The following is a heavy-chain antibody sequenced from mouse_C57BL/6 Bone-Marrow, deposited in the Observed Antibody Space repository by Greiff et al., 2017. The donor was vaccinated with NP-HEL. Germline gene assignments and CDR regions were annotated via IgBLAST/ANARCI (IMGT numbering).Heavy chain of an antibody. Sequence: EVMLVESGAGLVKPGGSLKLSCAASGFTFSSYAMSWVRQTPEKRLEWVAYISSGGDYIYYADTVKGRFTFSRDNARNTLYLQMSSLKSEDTAMYYCTRSTVVEDYWGQGTTLTVSS. J-gene: IGHJ2*01. V-gene: IGHV5-9-1*02. D-gene: IGHD1-1*01. CDR1: GFTFSSYA. CDR3: TRSTVVEDY. CDR2: ISSGGDYI.